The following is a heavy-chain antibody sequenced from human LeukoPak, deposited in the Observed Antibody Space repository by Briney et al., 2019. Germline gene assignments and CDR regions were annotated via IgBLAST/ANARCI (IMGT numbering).Heavy chain of an antibody. D-gene: IGHD6-19*01. V-gene: IGHV1-8*01. J-gene: IGHJ6*02. CDR1: GYTFTSYD. CDR3: ARDRRLYSSGWYQYDYYYGMDV. Sequence: ASVKVSCKASGYTFTSYDINWVRQATGQGLEWMGWMNPNSGNTGYAQKFQGRVTMTRDTSTSTVYMELSSLRSEDTAVYYCARDRRLYSSGWYQYDYYYGMDVWGQGTTVTVSS. CDR2: MNPNSGNT.